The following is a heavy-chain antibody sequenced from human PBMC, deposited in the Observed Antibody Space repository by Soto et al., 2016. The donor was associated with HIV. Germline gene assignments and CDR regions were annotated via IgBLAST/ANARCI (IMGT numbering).Heavy chain of an antibody. D-gene: IGHD3-10*01. CDR3: ARHQYYGSGTYYSQKTHYYFDY. J-gene: IGHJ4*02. CDR1: GGSFSGYY. V-gene: IGHV4-34*01. Sequence: VQLQQWGAGLLKPSETLSLTCAVYGGSFSGYYWSWIRQPPGKGLEWIGEINHSGSTNYNPSLKSRVTISVDTSKNQFSLKLSSVTAADTAVYYCARHQYYGSGTYYSQKTHYYFDYWGQGPSHRLL. CDR2: INHSGST.